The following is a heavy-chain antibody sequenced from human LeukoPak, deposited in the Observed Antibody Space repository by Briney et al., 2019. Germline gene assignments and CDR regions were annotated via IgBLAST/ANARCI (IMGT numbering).Heavy chain of an antibody. J-gene: IGHJ3*02. Sequence: PGGSLRLSCAASGFTFSSYAMSWVRQAPGKGLEWVSAISGSGGSTHYADSVKGRFTISRDNSKNTLYLQMNSLRAEDTAVYYCAKDDAALGFIVVGAFDIWGQGTMVTVSS. D-gene: IGHD2-15*01. CDR1: GFTFSSYA. CDR3: AKDDAALGFIVVGAFDI. V-gene: IGHV3-23*01. CDR2: ISGSGGST.